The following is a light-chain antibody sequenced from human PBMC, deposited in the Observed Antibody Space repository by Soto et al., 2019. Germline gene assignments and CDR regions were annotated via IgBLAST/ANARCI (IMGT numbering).Light chain of an antibody. CDR1: QSVSISY. CDR3: QQYGSSPRT. CDR2: GAS. J-gene: IGKJ3*01. Sequence: EIVMTQSPATLSVCPWEIATLACRAGQSVSISYLAWYQQKPGQAPRLLIYGASSRATGIPDRFSGSGSGTDFTLTISRLEPEDFAVYYCQQYGSSPRTFGPGTKVDI. V-gene: IGKV3-20*01.